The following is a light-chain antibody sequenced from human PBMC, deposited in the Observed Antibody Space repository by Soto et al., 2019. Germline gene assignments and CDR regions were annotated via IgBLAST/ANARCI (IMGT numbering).Light chain of an antibody. J-gene: IGKJ5*01. V-gene: IGKV1-39*01. CDR1: QSISSY. CDR2: AAS. Sequence: DFQMTQSPSSLSASVGDRVTITCRASQSISSYLNWYQQKPGKAPKLLIYAASSLQSGVPSRFSGSVSGTDFTLTISSLQPEDFATYYCQQSYSTPSITFGQGTRLEIK. CDR3: QQSYSTPSIT.